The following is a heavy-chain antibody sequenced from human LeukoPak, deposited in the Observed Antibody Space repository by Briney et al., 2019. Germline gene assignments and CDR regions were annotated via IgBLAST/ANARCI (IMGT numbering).Heavy chain of an antibody. Sequence: ASVKVSCTASGYTFTSYGISWVRQAPGQGLEWMGRIIPILGIANYAQKFQGRVTITADKSTSTAYMELSSLRSEDTAVYYCARDCSMTTVTTACYWGQGALVTVSS. V-gene: IGHV1-69*04. CDR1: GYTFTSYG. CDR2: IIPILGIA. CDR3: ARDCSMTTVTTACY. J-gene: IGHJ4*02. D-gene: IGHD4-17*01.